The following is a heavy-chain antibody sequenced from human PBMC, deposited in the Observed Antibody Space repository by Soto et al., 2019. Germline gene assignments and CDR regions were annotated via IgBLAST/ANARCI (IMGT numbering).Heavy chain of an antibody. Sequence: GALVNVCSKVPRVTFSYSALQWVRQSHGQGLEWIGWIVAGSGNTNYAQKVQERVTITRDMSTSTDYMELSSLRSEDTAMYYCARDRSHSSAYWWLDYWGQGTQVTVSS. D-gene: IGHD3-22*01. V-gene: IGHV1-58*01. CDR3: ARDRSHSSAYWWLDY. J-gene: IGHJ4*02. CDR1: RVTFSYSA. CDR2: IVAGSGNT.